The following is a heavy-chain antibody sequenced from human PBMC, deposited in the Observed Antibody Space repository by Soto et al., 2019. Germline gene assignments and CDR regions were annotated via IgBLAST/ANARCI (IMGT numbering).Heavy chain of an antibody. D-gene: IGHD1-26*01. CDR3: ARGFMVGATTGAFDI. CDR1: GFTFSSYD. CDR2: IGTAGDT. V-gene: IGHV3-13*01. Sequence: GGSLRLSCAASGFTFSSYDMHWVRQATGKGLEWVSAIGTAGDTYYPGSVKGRFTISRENAKNSLYLQMNSLRAEDTAVYYCARGFMVGATTGAFDIWGQGTMVTVSS. J-gene: IGHJ3*02.